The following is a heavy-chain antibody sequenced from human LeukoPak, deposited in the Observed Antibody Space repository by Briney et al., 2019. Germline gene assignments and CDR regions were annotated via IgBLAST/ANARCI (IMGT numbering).Heavy chain of an antibody. CDR3: ARDPVPGIAASDAFDI. CDR2: IYHSGST. CDR1: GGSISSSNW. Sequence: PSQTLSLTCTVSGGSISSSNWWSWVRQPPGKGLEWIGEIYHSGSTNYNPSLKSRVTISVDKSKNQFSLKLSSVTAADTAVYYCARDPVPGIAASDAFDIWGQGTMVTVSS. D-gene: IGHD6-25*01. J-gene: IGHJ3*02. V-gene: IGHV4-4*02.